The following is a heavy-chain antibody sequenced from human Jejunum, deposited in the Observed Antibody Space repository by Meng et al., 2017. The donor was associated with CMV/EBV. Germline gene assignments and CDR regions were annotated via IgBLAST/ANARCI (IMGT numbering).Heavy chain of an antibody. V-gene: IGHV1-8*01. CDR1: AQTFICYE. CDR3: ARGSPHIAATVNIRYNWFAP. Sequence: QGEPVQVGGWVKKRWASVQVSFKASAQTFICYEMNWGRQATGQGLEWMGWINPNIGNTGHAQKFKGRVTMTRNTSIRTAYMELSSLRSEDSAVYYCARGSPHIAATVNIRYNWFAPWGQGTLVTVSS. J-gene: IGHJ5*02. D-gene: IGHD2-15*01. CDR2: INPNIGNT.